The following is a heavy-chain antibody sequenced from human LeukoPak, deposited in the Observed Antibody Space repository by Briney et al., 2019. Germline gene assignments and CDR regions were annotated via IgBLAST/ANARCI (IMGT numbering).Heavy chain of an antibody. CDR2: ISSSGSTV. CDR3: ARYRSPLDY. D-gene: IGHD3-16*02. J-gene: IGHJ4*02. CDR1: GFTFSNYE. Sequence: GGSLSLSCAASGFTFSNYEMNWVRQAPGKGLEWVSYISSSGSTVYYADSVKGRFTISRDNARNSLYLQMNSLGAEDTAVYYCARYRSPLDYWGQGTLATVSS. V-gene: IGHV3-48*03.